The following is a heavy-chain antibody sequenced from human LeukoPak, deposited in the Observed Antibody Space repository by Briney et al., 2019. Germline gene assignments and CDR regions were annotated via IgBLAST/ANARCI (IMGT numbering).Heavy chain of an antibody. CDR3: ARDVGGSWYGEFDP. Sequence: SETLSLTCTVSGGSIRSSYYYWGWIRQPPGKGLEWIGSIYDSGSTYYNPSLKSRVTISVDTSKNQFSLKLNSVTAADTAVYYCARDVGGSWYGEFDPWGQGTLVTVSS. CDR2: IYDSGST. D-gene: IGHD6-13*01. J-gene: IGHJ5*02. V-gene: IGHV4-39*02. CDR1: GGSIRSSYYY.